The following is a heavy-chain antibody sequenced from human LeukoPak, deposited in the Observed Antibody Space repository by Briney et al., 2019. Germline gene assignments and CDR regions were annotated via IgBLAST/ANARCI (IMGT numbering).Heavy chain of an antibody. J-gene: IGHJ3*01. CDR1: GGSISSDHW. V-gene: IGHV4-4*02. Sequence: SETLSLTCAVSGGSISSDHWWSWVRQPPGKSLEWIGEIFHIGVTNYKPSLKSRVSMSVDKSRHQFSLNLRSMTAADTAVYFCARGARSAFDVWGPGTMVIVSS. CDR3: ARGARSAFDV. CDR2: IFHIGVT.